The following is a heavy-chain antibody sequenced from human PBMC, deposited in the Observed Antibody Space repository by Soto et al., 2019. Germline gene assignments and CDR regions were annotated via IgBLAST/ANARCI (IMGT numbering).Heavy chain of an antibody. CDR3: ARDTGGWREGGFDY. CDR2: IYTGGTT. D-gene: IGHD6-19*01. Sequence: GGSLRLSCAVSGFTISTNYMSWVRQAPGKGLEWVSTIYTGGTTYYADSVKGRFTISRDNSKNTLYLQIDSLTAEDTAVYYCARDTGGWREGGFDYWGQGALVTVSS. CDR1: GFTISTNY. V-gene: IGHV3-53*01. J-gene: IGHJ4*02.